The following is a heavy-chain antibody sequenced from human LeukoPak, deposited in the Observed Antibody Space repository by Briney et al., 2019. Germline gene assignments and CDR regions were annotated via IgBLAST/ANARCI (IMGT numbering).Heavy chain of an antibody. D-gene: IGHD6-13*01. CDR2: INHSGST. Sequence: PSETLSLTCAVYGGSFSGDYWSWVRQPPGKGLEWIGEINHSGSTNYNPSLKSRVTISVDTSKNQFSLKLSSVTAADTAVYYCAREGSSSPKLGTSSYNWFDPWGQGTLVTVSS. V-gene: IGHV4-34*01. CDR3: AREGSSSPKLGTSSYNWFDP. CDR1: GGSFSGDY. J-gene: IGHJ5*02.